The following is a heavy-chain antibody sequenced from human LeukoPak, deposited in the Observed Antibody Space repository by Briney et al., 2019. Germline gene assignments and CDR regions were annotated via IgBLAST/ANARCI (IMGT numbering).Heavy chain of an antibody. D-gene: IGHD1-1*01. CDR1: GYTFTDYY. CDR3: ARDDRTTYYYGMDV. CDR2: INPNSGGA. J-gene: IGHJ6*02. V-gene: IGHV1-2*02. Sequence: ASVKVSCKASGYTFTDYYIHWVRQAPGQGLEWMGWINPNSGGANYAQTFQGRVTMSRDTSLSTAYMELSRLRSDDAAVYYCARDDRTTYYYGMDVWGQGTTVTVPS.